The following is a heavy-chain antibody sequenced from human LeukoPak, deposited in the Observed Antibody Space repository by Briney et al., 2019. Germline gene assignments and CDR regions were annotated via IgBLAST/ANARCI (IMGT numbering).Heavy chain of an antibody. CDR2: IYHSGST. V-gene: IGHV4-38-2*02. CDR1: GYSISSGYY. D-gene: IGHD1-26*01. J-gene: IGHJ4*02. Sequence: PSETLSLTCTVSGYSISSGYYWGWIRQPPGKGLEWIGSIYHSGSTYYNPSFKSRVTISVDTSKNQFSLKLSSVTAADTAVYYCARVMVGTTRGLFDYWGQGTLVTVSS. CDR3: ARVMVGTTRGLFDY.